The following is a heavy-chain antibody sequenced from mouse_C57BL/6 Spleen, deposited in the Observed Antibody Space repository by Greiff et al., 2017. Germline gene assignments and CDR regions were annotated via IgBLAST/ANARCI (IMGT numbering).Heavy chain of an antibody. CDR2: ISSGGSYT. CDR1: GFTFSSYG. D-gene: IGHD2-2*01. Sequence: EVQGVESGGDLVKPGGSLKLSCAASGFTFSSYGMSWVRQTPDKRLEWVATISSGGSYTYYPDSVKGRFTISRDNAKNTLYLQMSSLKSEDTAMYYCARHEGLRRTEYAMDYWGQGTSVTVSS. V-gene: IGHV5-6*01. CDR3: ARHEGLRRTEYAMDY. J-gene: IGHJ4*01.